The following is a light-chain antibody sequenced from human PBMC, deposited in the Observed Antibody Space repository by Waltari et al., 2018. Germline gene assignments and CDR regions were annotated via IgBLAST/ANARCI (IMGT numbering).Light chain of an antibody. Sequence: QSALTQPASVSGSLGQSITVSCTGTSSDIGYYDLVSWYQPHPGRAPKLIIYEVTKRPPGVASRFSGSKSGNTASLTISGLHTEDEADYYCCSYAGTRSLVVFGGGTRLTVL. CDR2: EVT. J-gene: IGLJ2*01. CDR1: SSDIGYYDL. CDR3: CSYAGTRSLVV. V-gene: IGLV2-23*02.